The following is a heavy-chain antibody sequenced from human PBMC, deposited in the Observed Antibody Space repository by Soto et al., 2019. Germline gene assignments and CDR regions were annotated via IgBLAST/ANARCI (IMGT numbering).Heavy chain of an antibody. V-gene: IGHV1-69*02. CDR1: GGTFSSYT. D-gene: IGHD2-21*02. Sequence: QVQLVQSGAEVKKPGSSVKVSCKASGGTFSSYTISWVRQAPGQGLEWMGRIIPIVGITKYAQKFQGRGTITADKFTSTAYRELSSLRSEDTGVYYCARDDGLAYCGGDCYSWGQGTLVTVSS. J-gene: IGHJ4*02. CDR2: IIPIVGIT. CDR3: ARDDGLAYCGGDCYS.